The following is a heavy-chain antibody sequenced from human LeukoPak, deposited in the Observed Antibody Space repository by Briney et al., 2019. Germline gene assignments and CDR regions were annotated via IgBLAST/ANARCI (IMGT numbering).Heavy chain of an antibody. CDR1: GFTFSSYA. CDR3: ARGLVHVTSGYYSDY. D-gene: IGHD3-22*01. CDR2: INSDGSST. V-gene: IGHV3-74*01. J-gene: IGHJ4*02. Sequence: GGSLRLSCAASGFTFSSYAMSWVRQAPGKGLVWVSRINSDGSSTTYADSVKGRFTVSRDNAKNTLYLQMDSLRAEDSAVYYCARGLVHVTSGYYSDYWGQGILVTVSS.